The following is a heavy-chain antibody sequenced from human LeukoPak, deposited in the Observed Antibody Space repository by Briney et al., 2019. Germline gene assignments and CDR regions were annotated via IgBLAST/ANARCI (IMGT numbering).Heavy chain of an antibody. D-gene: IGHD5-18*01. J-gene: IGHJ4*02. CDR1: GFTFSSYA. Sequence: GGSLRLSCAASGFTFSSYAMHWVRQAPGKGLEWVAVISYDGSNKYYADSVKGRFTISRDNSKNTLYLQMNSLRSEDTAVYYCAREGGVGYRGEYYFDYWGQGTLVTVSS. CDR3: AREGGVGYRGEYYFDY. V-gene: IGHV3-30*04. CDR2: ISYDGSNK.